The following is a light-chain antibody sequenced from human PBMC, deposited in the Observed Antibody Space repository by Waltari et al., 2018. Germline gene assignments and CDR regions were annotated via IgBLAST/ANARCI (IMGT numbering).Light chain of an antibody. CDR3: LLSYSGARGV. CDR2: DTS. J-gene: IGLJ2*01. CDR1: TGAVTSGHY. V-gene: IGLV7-46*01. Sequence: QAVVTQEPSLTVSPGGTVTLTCGSSTGAVTSGHYPYWFQQKPGHAPRTLIYDTSNKHSWTPARFSGSLLGGKAALSLSGAQPEDEAEYYCLLSYSGARGVFGGGTKLTVL.